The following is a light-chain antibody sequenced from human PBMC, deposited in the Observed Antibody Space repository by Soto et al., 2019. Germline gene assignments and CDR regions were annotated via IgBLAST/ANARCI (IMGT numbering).Light chain of an antibody. CDR2: TTS. Sequence: DIQMTQSPSSLSASVGDRVTITCRAGQTIAMYVNWFQQKPGKAPKPLIYTTSSLQSGVPPRFSGSGSETDFTLTISRLQPEDSATYYCQQSFTTPYTFGQGTKLEIK. V-gene: IGKV1-39*01. CDR1: QTIAMY. J-gene: IGKJ2*01. CDR3: QQSFTTPYT.